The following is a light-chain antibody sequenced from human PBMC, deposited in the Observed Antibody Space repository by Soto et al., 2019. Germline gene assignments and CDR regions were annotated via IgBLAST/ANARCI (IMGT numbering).Light chain of an antibody. CDR1: QTINSW. CDR2: KAS. V-gene: IGKV1-5*03. Sequence: DIQMTQSPSTLSASIGDRVTITCRASQTINSWLAWYQQKPGKAPKRLIYKASYLQTGVPSRFSGSGSGTEFTLTISSLQPDDFASYYCQQYDDSLSTFGQGNEVEIK. J-gene: IGKJ1*01. CDR3: QQYDDSLST.